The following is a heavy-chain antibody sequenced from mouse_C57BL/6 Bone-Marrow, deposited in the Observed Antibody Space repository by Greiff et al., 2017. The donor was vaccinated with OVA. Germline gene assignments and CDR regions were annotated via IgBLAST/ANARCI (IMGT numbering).Heavy chain of an antibody. V-gene: IGHV1-78*01. D-gene: IGHD2-10*02. J-gene: IGHJ2*01. CDR2: IYHRDGST. Sequence: QVQLQQSDAELVKPGASVKISCKASGYTFTDHTIHWMKQRPEQGLEWIGYIYHRDGSTKYNENFKGKATLTADKSSSTAYMQLNSLTSEDSAVYFCARGGYGNCDTYFDYWGQGTTLTVSS. CDR1: GYTFTDHT. CDR3: ARGGYGNCDTYFDY.